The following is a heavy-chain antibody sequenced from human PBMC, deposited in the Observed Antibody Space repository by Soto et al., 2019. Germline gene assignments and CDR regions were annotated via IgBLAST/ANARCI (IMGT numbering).Heavy chain of an antibody. J-gene: IGHJ5*02. D-gene: IGHD3-9*01. Sequence: GGSLRLSCAASGFTFSGSAMHLVRQASGKGLEWVGRIRSKANSYATAYAASVKGRFTISRDDSKNTAYLQMNSLKTEDTAVYYCTRPYDILTGRYNWFDPRGQGTLVTVSS. CDR3: TRPYDILTGRYNWFDP. CDR1: GFTFSGSA. V-gene: IGHV3-73*01. CDR2: IRSKANSYAT.